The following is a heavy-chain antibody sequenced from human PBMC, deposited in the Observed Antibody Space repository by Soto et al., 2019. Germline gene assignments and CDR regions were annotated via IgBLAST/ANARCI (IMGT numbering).Heavy chain of an antibody. D-gene: IGHD1-20*01. CDR2: ISYDGSNK. CDR3: AKDHDPHITGPSDL. V-gene: IGHV3-30*18. CDR1: RFTFSTYG. Sequence: PGGSLRLSCAASRFTFSTYGMHWVRQAPGKGLEWVSFISYDGSNKYYADSVKGRFTISRDNSNNTLYLQMNSLRVEDTAVFYCAKDHDPHITGPSDLWGQGTLVTVSS. J-gene: IGHJ5*02.